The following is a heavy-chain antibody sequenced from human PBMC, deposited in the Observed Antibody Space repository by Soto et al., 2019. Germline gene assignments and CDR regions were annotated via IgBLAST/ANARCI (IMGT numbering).Heavy chain of an antibody. CDR1: GGSISSSY. D-gene: IGHD2-8*02. V-gene: IGHV4-59*12. CDR3: ARDKITGLFDY. Sequence: PSETLSLTCTVSGGSISSSYWSWIRQPPGKGLEWIGYIYDSGSTNYNPSLKSRVTISVDTSKNQFSLKLASVTAADTAVYYCARDKITGLFDYWGQGTLVTVSS. J-gene: IGHJ4*02. CDR2: IYDSGST.